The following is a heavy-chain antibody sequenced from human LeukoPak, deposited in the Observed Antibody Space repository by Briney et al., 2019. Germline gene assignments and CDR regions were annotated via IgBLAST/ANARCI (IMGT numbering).Heavy chain of an antibody. V-gene: IGHV3-23*01. CDR2: ISGSGGST. D-gene: IGHD5-12*01. J-gene: IGHJ4*02. CDR3: AKGPAKSSMVATIMRFDY. CDR1: GFTFSSYG. Sequence: GGTLRLSCAASGFTFSSYGMSWVRQAPGKGLEWVSAISGSGGSTYYADSVKGRFTISRDNSKNTLYLQMNSLRAEDTAVYYCAKGPAKSSMVATIMRFDYWGQGTLVTVSS.